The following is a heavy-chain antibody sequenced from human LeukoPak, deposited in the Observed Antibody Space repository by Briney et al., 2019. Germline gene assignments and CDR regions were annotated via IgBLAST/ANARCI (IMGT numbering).Heavy chain of an antibody. V-gene: IGHV3-53*01. CDR1: GFTFSSYW. Sequence: PGGSLRLSCAASGFTFSSYWMSWVRQAPGMGLEWVSVIYSGGTTYYADSVKGRFTISRDNSKNMLYLQMNSLRAEDTAVYYCAREPGTDYRKYYFDYWGQGTLVTVSS. CDR2: IYSGGTT. J-gene: IGHJ4*02. D-gene: IGHD3/OR15-3a*01. CDR3: AREPGTDYRKYYFDY.